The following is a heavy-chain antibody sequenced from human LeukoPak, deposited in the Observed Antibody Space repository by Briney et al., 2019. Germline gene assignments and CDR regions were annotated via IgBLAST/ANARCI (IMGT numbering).Heavy chain of an antibody. V-gene: IGHV5-51*01. Sequence: GESLKISCKGSGSSFTSYWIGWVRQTPGKGLEWMGFIYPGDSDTRYSPSFQGQATISADKSISTAYLQWSSLKASDTAMYYCARHIEGYGNYYMDVWGKGTMVTVSS. CDR3: ARHIEGYGNYYMDV. J-gene: IGHJ6*03. CDR2: IYPGDSDT. CDR1: GSSFTSYW. D-gene: IGHD5-18*01.